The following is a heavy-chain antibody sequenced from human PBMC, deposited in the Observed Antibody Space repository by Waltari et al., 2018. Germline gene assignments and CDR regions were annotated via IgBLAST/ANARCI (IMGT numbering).Heavy chain of an antibody. CDR1: GFTFSDYY. Sequence: QVQLVESGGGLVKPGGSLRLSCAASGFTFSDYYMSWIRQAPGMGLDGVSHMTTSTSSIYYADSVKGRFTISRDNAKKSLYLQMNSLRAEDSAVYYCARGGDGFLFDYWGQGALVTVSS. CDR3: ARGGDGFLFDY. J-gene: IGHJ4*02. V-gene: IGHV3-11*01. CDR2: MTTSTSSI. D-gene: IGHD3-3*01.